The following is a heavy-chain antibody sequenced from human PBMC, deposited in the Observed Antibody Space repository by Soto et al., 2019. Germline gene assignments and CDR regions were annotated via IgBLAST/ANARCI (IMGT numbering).Heavy chain of an antibody. J-gene: IGHJ4*02. V-gene: IGHV3-30-3*01. CDR2: ISYDGSNK. D-gene: IGHD4-17*01. CDR1: GFTFSSYA. CDR3: ARGFGYGEGDY. Sequence: QVQLVESGGGVVQPGRSLRLSCAASGFTFSSYAMHWVRQAPGKGLEWVAVISYDGSNKYYADSVKGRFTISRDNSKNTLYLKMNSLRAEDTAVYYCARGFGYGEGDYWGQGTLVTVSS.